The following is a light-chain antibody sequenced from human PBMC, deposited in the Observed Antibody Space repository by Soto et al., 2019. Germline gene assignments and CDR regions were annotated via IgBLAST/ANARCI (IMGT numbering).Light chain of an antibody. CDR1: SSDVGGYNY. V-gene: IGLV2-14*01. CDR3: SSYTSSSTLV. CDR2: DVS. Sequence: QSVLTQPASVSGSPGQSITISCTGTSSDVGGYNYVSWYQQHPGKAPKLMIYDVSNRPSGVSNRFSGSKSGNPASLTISGIQAEDEADYYCSSYTSSSTLVFGGGTQLTVL. J-gene: IGLJ2*01.